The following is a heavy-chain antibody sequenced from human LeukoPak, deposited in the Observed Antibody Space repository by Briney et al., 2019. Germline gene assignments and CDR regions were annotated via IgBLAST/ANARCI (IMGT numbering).Heavy chain of an antibody. V-gene: IGHV1-18*01. CDR1: GYTFTSYG. D-gene: IGHD6-6*01. Sequence: GASVNVSCKASGYTFTSYGISWVRQAPGQGLEWMGWISAYNGNTNYAQKLQGRVTMTTDTSTSTAYMELRSLRSDDTAVYYCARESLEYSSSSYYFDYWGQGTLVTVSS. J-gene: IGHJ4*02. CDR3: ARESLEYSSSSYYFDY. CDR2: ISAYNGNT.